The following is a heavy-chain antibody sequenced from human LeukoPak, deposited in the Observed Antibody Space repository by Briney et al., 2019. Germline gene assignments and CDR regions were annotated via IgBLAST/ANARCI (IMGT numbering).Heavy chain of an antibody. CDR2: FYYSGST. CDR3: ARDFSGGSWFDP. Sequence: SETLSLTRTVSGGSISSYYWSWIRQPPGKGLEWIGYFYYSGSTNYNPSLKSRVTIAGDTSKNQLSLKLTSVTAADTAVYYCARDFSGGSWFDPWGQGTLVTVSS. V-gene: IGHV4-59*01. CDR1: GGSISSYY. J-gene: IGHJ5*02. D-gene: IGHD3-10*01.